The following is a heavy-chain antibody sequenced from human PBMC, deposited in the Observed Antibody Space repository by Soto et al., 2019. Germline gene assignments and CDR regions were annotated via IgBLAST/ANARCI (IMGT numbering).Heavy chain of an antibody. CDR3: AKSQSGYSSGWYEFDY. D-gene: IGHD6-19*01. Sequence: GGSLRLSCAASGFTFSSYSMNWVRQAPGKGLEWVSSISSSSSYIYYADSVKGRFTISRDNAKNTLYLQMNSLRAEDTAVYYCAKSQSGYSSGWYEFDYWGQGTLVTVSS. J-gene: IGHJ4*02. V-gene: IGHV3-21*04. CDR1: GFTFSSYS. CDR2: ISSSSSYI.